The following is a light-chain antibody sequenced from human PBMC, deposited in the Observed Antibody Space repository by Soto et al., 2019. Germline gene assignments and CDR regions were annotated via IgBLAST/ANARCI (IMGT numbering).Light chain of an antibody. J-gene: IGKJ1*01. CDR1: QSVSSY. CDR2: DAS. Sequence: EIVLTQSPATLSLSPGERATLSCRASQSVSSYLAWYQQKPGQAPRLLIYDASNRATGIPARFSGSGSGTDFTLTISSLQSEDVAVYYCQQYYTNSWSFGQGTKVDIK. V-gene: IGKV3-11*01. CDR3: QQYYTNSWS.